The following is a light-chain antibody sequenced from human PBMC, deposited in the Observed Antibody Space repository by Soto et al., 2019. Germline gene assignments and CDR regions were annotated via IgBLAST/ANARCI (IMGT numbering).Light chain of an antibody. CDR1: QSVTTF. V-gene: IGKV3-11*01. CDR2: DAS. Sequence: EVELTQSPATLSLSPGESATLSCRASQSVTTFFAWYQQKPGLPPRLLIYDASTRATGIPARFSGSGPGTDFTLTISSLEPEDFAVYYCQQRSNWPPAITFGQGTRLEIK. CDR3: QQRSNWPPAIT. J-gene: IGKJ5*01.